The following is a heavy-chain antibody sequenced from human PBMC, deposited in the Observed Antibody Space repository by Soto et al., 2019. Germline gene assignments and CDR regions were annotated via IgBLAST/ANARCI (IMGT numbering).Heavy chain of an antibody. CDR3: ARGNYDFWSGYYGSHYYYYMDV. CDR2: INPNSGGT. V-gene: IGHV1-2*04. Sequence: ASVKVSCKASGYTFTGYYMHWVRQAPGQGLEWMGWINPNSGGTNYAQKFQGWVTMTRDTSISTAYMELSRLRSDDTAVYYCARGNYDFWSGYYGSHYYYYMDVWGKGTTVTVS. CDR1: GYTFTGYY. D-gene: IGHD3-3*01. J-gene: IGHJ6*03.